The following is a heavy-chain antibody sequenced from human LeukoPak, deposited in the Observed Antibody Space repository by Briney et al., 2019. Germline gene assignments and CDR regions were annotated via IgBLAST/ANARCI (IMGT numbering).Heavy chain of an antibody. D-gene: IGHD3-9*01. V-gene: IGHV3-15*01. J-gene: IGHJ4*02. Sequence: GGSLRLSCEAAGFTFSDAWMSWVRQPPGKGLEGVGRIKSRADGGTIDYAAPVQDRFTISRDDSRNTIYLHMNSLKTEDSGVYFCTTLRLAASDHWGRGTLVTVSS. CDR1: GFTFSDAW. CDR3: TTLRLAASDH. CDR2: IKSRADGGTI.